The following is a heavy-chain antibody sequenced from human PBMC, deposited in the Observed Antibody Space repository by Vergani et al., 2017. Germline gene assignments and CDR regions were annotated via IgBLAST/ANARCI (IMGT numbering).Heavy chain of an antibody. V-gene: IGHV5-51*01. CDR2: IYPGDSDT. CDR1: GYSFTSYW. Sequence: EVQLVQSGAEVKKPGESLKISCKGSGYSFTSYWIGWVRQMPGKGLGWMGIIYPGDSDTRYRPSFQGQVTIPAAKTTSTAYLQWSSLKASDTAMYYCARRHLEYSIRIFGVVTRDVFDIWGQGTMVTVSS. D-gene: IGHD3-3*01. J-gene: IGHJ3*02. CDR3: ARRHLEYSIRIFGVVTRDVFDI.